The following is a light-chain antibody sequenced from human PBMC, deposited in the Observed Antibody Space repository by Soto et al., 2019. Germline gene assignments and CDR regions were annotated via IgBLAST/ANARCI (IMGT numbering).Light chain of an antibody. CDR3: QQYDSSPWT. J-gene: IGKJ1*01. Sequence: EIVLTQSPGTLSLSPGERATLSCRASQSVSSSFLAWYQQKPGQAPRLLIYGASSRATGIPDRFSGSGSGTDCTLTISRLEPEDFAVYYCQQYDSSPWTFGQGTKVEIK. CDR2: GAS. CDR1: QSVSSSF. V-gene: IGKV3-20*01.